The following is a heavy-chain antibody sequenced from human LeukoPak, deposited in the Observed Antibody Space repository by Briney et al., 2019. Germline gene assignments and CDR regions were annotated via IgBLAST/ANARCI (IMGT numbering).Heavy chain of an antibody. V-gene: IGHV3-23*01. J-gene: IGHJ4*02. Sequence: GGSLRLSCAASGFTVSTYVMSWVRQAPGKGLEWVSAISGSGGSTYYADSVKGRFTISRDNSKNTLFLQMNSLRAEDTAVYYCAKDHSSGYSSYWGRGTLVTVSS. CDR2: ISGSGGST. D-gene: IGHD6-19*01. CDR3: AKDHSSGYSSY. CDR1: GFTVSTYV.